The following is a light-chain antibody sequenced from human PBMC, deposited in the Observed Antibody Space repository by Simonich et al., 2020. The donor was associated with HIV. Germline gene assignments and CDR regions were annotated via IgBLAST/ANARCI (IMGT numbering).Light chain of an antibody. CDR2: VGTGGRVA. CDR1: SGYSGYK. J-gene: IGLJ3*02. CDR3: GADHGSGSNFVWV. V-gene: IGLV9-49*01. Sequence: QPVLTQPPSASASLGASVTLTCTLSSGYSGYKVDWYQQRPGKGPRFVMRVGTGGRVASKGEGTPDRLSGLGSGLNRYLTIKNIQEEDESDYHCGADHGSGSNFVWVFGGGTKLTVL.